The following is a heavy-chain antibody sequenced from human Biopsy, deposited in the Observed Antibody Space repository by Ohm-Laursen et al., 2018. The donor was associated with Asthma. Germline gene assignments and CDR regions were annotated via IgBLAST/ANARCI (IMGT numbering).Heavy chain of an antibody. D-gene: IGHD3-10*01. CDR3: ARDPGGFDP. CDR1: GYTFTSTVYG. Sequence: GASVKVSCKASGYTFTSTVYGISWVRQAPGQGLEWMGWIRPHTGDTNYAQMLRGRVTMTTDTSTSTAYMELRGLRSDDPAVYYCARDPGGFDPWGQGTLVTVSS. V-gene: IGHV1-18*01. CDR2: IRPHTGDT. J-gene: IGHJ5*02.